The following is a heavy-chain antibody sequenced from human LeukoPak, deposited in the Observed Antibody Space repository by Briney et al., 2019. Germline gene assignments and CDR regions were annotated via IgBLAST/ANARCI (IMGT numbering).Heavy chain of an antibody. CDR3: AKDKPTGSSWAGDAFDI. V-gene: IGHV3-30*02. Sequence: AGGSLRLSCAASGFTFSSYGMHWVRQAPGKGLEWVAFIRYDGSNKYYADSVKGRFTISRDNSKNTLYLQMNSLRAEDTAVYYCAKDKPTGSSWAGDAFDIWGQGTMVTVSS. J-gene: IGHJ3*02. CDR2: IRYDGSNK. CDR1: GFTFSSYG. D-gene: IGHD6-13*01.